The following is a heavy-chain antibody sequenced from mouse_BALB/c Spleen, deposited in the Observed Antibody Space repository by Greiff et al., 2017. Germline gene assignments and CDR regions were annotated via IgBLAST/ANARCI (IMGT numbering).Heavy chain of an antibody. CDR1: GFTFSSYA. V-gene: IGHV5-6-5*01. CDR2: ISSGGST. Sequence: EVKLMESGGGLVKPGGSLKLSCAASGFTFSSYAMSWVRQTPEKRLEWVASISSGGSTYYPDSVKGRFTISRDNARNILYLQMSSLRSEDTAMYYCARDDGTLAYWGQGTLVTVSA. CDR3: ARDDGTLAY. D-gene: IGHD2-3*01. J-gene: IGHJ3*01.